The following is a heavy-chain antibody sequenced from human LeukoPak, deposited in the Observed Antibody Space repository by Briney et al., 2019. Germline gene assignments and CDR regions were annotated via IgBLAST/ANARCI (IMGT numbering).Heavy chain of an antibody. Sequence: PSETLSLTCAVYGGSLTGYYWTSIRQPPGRGLEWIGEINHSGSTNYNPSLKSRVTISVDTSKSQFSLKLNSVTAADTAMYYCAIGRNPYWGQGTLVTVSS. J-gene: IGHJ4*02. V-gene: IGHV4-34*01. CDR2: INHSGST. CDR1: GGSLTGYY. CDR3: AIGRNPY.